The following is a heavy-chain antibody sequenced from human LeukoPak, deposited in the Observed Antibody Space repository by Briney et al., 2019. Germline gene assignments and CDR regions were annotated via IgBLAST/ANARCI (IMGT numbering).Heavy chain of an antibody. D-gene: IGHD3-10*01. J-gene: IGHJ6*03. CDR3: ARERLYYGSGSYSYYMDV. CDR2: ISSSGSTI. V-gene: IGHV3-48*03. CDR1: GFTFSSYE. Sequence: PGGSLRLSCAASGFTFSSYEMNWVRQAPGKGLEWVSYISSSGSTIYYADSVKGRFTISRDNAKNSLYLQMNSLRAEDTAVYYCARERLYYGSGSYSYYMDVWGKGTTVTISS.